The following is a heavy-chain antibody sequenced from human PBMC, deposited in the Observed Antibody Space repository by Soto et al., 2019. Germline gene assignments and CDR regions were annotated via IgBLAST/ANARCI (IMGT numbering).Heavy chain of an antibody. D-gene: IGHD2-15*01. Sequence: GGSLRLSCAASGFSFSSYSLHWVRQAPGKGLEWVAVISCNGLSQFYADSVRGRLAISRDNAKNTLYLQMNSLRDEDTAVYFCARGGRGLRGAFDIWGQGTRVTVSS. CDR1: GFSFSSYS. CDR2: ISCNGLSQ. V-gene: IGHV3-30*09. J-gene: IGHJ3*02. CDR3: ARGGRGLRGAFDI.